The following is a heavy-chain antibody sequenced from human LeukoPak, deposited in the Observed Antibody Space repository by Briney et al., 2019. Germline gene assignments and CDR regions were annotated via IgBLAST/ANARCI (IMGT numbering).Heavy chain of an antibody. CDR1: GFTFTSSI. CDR2: VVVGSGNT. CDR3: ARQGGITGTTPDY. Sequence: SVKVSCKASGFTFTSSIIQWMRQARGQRLEWIGWVVVGSGNTNYAQMFQERVTFTRDMSTGTAYMELSSLRSEDTAVYYCARQGGITGTTPDYWGQGTLVTVSS. J-gene: IGHJ4*02. D-gene: IGHD1-7*01. V-gene: IGHV1-58*02.